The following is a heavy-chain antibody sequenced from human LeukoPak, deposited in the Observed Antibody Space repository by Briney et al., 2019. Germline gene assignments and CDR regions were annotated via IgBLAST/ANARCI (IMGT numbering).Heavy chain of an antibody. J-gene: IGHJ4*02. D-gene: IGHD3-22*01. CDR1: GFTFSSYW. V-gene: IGHV3-74*01. CDR2: IKSDGST. CDR3: AKGRAGNYYYDSSDY. Sequence: PGGSLRLSCAASGFTFSSYWMHWVRQTPGKGLMWVARIKSDGSTIYADSVQGRFTISRDNSKNTLYLQMNSLRAEDTAVYYCAKGRAGNYYYDSSDYWGQGTLVTVSS.